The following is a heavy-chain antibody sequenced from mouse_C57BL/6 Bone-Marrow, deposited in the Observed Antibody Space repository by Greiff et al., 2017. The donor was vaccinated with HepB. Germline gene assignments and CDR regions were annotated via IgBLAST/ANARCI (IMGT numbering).Heavy chain of an antibody. V-gene: IGHV7-1*01. J-gene: IGHJ1*03. Sequence: EVKVVESGGGLVQSGRSLRLSCATSGFTFSDFYMEWVRQAPGKGLEWIAASRNKANDYTTEYSSSGKGRFIVSRDTSQSILYLQMNALGAEDTAIYFCARDGGGSSSRYFDVWGTGTTVTVSS. CDR2: SRNKANDYTT. CDR1: GFTFSDFY. D-gene: IGHD1-1*01. CDR3: ARDGGGSSSRYFDV.